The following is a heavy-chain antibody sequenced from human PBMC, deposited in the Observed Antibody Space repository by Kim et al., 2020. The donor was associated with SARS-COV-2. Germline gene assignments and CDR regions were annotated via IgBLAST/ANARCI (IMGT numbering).Heavy chain of an antibody. J-gene: IGHJ6*02. D-gene: IGHD5-18*01. V-gene: IGHV4-39*07. CDR1: GGSISSSSYY. CDR2: IYYSGST. CDR3: AREVRRADTAMAAYYYYGMDV. Sequence: SETLSLTCTVSGGSISSSSYYWGWIRQPPGKGLEWIGSIYYSGSTYYNPSLKSRVTISVDTSKNQFSLKLSSVTAADTAVYYCAREVRRADTAMAAYYYYGMDVWGQGTTVTVSS.